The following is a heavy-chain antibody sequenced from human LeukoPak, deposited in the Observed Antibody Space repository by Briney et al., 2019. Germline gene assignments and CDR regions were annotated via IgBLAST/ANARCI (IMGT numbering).Heavy chain of an antibody. CDR1: GFTFGDYA. D-gene: IGHD2-8*01. Sequence: PGRSLRLSCTASGFTFGDYAMSWVRQAPGKGLECVGFIRIKAYGGTTEYAASVKGRFTISRDDSKSIAYLQMNSLKTEDTAVYYCARGSCTNGVCYHFDYWGQGTLVTVSS. CDR2: IRIKAYGGTT. J-gene: IGHJ4*02. CDR3: ARGSCTNGVCYHFDY. V-gene: IGHV3-49*04.